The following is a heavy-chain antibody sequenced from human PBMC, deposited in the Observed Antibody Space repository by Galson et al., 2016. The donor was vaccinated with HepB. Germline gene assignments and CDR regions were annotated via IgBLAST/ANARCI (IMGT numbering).Heavy chain of an antibody. Sequence: SLRLSCAASGFTFSSYNMNWVRQAPGKGLEWISHISRGRITYYADSVKGRFTISSDNAKNSLYLQMSSLRDEDTAVYYCASEIRIMPVRGSKRSNCTDLWGQGTTVTVSS. D-gene: IGHD3-10*02. CDR2: ISRGRIT. V-gene: IGHV3-48*02. CDR1: GFTFSSYN. CDR3: ASEIRIMPVRGSKRSNCTDL. J-gene: IGHJ6*02.